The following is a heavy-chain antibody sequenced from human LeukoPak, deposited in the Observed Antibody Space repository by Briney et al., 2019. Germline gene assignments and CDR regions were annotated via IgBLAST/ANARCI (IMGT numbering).Heavy chain of an antibody. D-gene: IGHD3-22*01. J-gene: IGHJ6*03. CDR3: ARLQWLFPYYYYYMDV. CDR2: ISAYNGNT. V-gene: IGHV1-18*01. CDR1: GYTFTSYG. Sequence: GASVKVSCKASGYTFTSYGISWVRQAPGQGLEWMGWISAYNGNTNYAQKLQGRVTMTTDTSTSTAYMELRSLRSDDTAVYYCARLQWLFPYYYYYMDVWGKGTTVTVSS.